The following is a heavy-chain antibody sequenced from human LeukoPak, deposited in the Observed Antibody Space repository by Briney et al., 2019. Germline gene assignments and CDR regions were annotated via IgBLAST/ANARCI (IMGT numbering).Heavy chain of an antibody. CDR2: INWNGGRT. CDR1: GFMFDDYG. D-gene: IGHD1-20*01. V-gene: IGHV3-20*04. Sequence: PGGSLRLSCAASGFMFDDYGMSWVRQAPGKGLEWVSGINWNGGRTGYADSVKGRFTISRDNAKNSLYLQMNSLRAEDTAVYYCAKVISGVEMSHDYWGQGALVTVSS. CDR3: AKVISGVEMSHDY. J-gene: IGHJ4*02.